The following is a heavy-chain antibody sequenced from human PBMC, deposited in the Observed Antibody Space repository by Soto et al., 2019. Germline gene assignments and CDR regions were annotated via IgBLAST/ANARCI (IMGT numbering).Heavy chain of an antibody. V-gene: IGHV1-46*01. CDR2: INPSGGST. CDR1: GYTFTSYY. D-gene: IGHD3-10*01. J-gene: IGHJ4*02. CDR3: ARDFSSRYGSGSYYFDY. Sequence: QVQLVQSGAEVKKPGASVKVSCKASGYTFTSYYMHWVRQAPGQGLEWMGIINPSGGSTSYAQKFQGRVTMTRDTSTSTVYMELSSLRSEDTAVYYCARDFSSRYGSGSYYFDYWGQGTLFTVSS.